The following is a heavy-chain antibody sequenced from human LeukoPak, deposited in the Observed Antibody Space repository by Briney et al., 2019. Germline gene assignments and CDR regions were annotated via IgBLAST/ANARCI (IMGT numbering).Heavy chain of an antibody. CDR3: ATSIVWPAAEYFQH. V-gene: IGHV1-24*01. CDR1: GYTLTELS. CDR2: FDPEDGET. D-gene: IGHD2-15*01. Sequence: ASVKVSCKVSGYTLTELSMQWVRQAPGKGLEWMGGFDPEDGETIYAQKFQGRVTMTEDTSTDTAYMELSSLRSEDTAVYYCATSIVWPAAEYFQHWGQGTLVTVSS. J-gene: IGHJ1*01.